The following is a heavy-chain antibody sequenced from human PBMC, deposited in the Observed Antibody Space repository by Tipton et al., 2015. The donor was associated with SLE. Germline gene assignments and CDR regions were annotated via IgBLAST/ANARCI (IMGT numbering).Heavy chain of an antibody. CDR1: GGSISSYY. D-gene: IGHD2-2*01. CDR3: ARVTPDIVVVPAGWFDP. V-gene: IGHV4-4*09. Sequence: TLSLTCTVSGGSISSYYWSWIRQPPGKGLEWIGYIYTSGSTNYNPSLKSRVTISVDTSKNQFSLKLSSVTAADTAVYYCARVTPDIVVVPAGWFDPWGQGTLVTVSS. J-gene: IGHJ5*02. CDR2: IYTSGST.